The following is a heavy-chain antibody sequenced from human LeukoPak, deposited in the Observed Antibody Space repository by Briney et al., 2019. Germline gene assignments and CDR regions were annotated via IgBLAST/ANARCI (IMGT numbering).Heavy chain of an antibody. CDR1: GYTFNTFV. CDR3: ARDESPVYSSGWPHAFDI. Sequence: ASVKVSCKASGYTFNTFVISRVRQAPGQGLEWMGWISAYNGNTNYAQKVQGRVTMTTDTSTSTAYMELRSLRSDDTAVYYCARDESPVYSSGWPHAFDIWGQGTMVTVSS. V-gene: IGHV1-18*01. D-gene: IGHD6-19*01. CDR2: ISAYNGNT. J-gene: IGHJ3*02.